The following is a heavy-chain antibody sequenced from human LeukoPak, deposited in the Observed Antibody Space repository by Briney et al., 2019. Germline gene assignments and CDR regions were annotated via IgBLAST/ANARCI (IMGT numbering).Heavy chain of an antibody. CDR1: GFTLSRNW. CDR2: INGDGRST. Sequence: GGSLRLSCEASGFTLSRNWMHWVRQAPGKGLVWVSRINGDGRSTSYADSVKGRFTISRDNAKNSLYLQMNSLRAEDTAVYYCARRRIGPNWFDPWGQGTLVTVSS. D-gene: IGHD2/OR15-2a*01. V-gene: IGHV3-74*01. J-gene: IGHJ5*02. CDR3: ARRRIGPNWFDP.